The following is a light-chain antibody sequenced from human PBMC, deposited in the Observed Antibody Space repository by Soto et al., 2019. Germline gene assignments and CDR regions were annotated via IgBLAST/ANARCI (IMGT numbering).Light chain of an antibody. Sequence: EIVMTQSPATLSVSPGERATLSCRASQSVNSNYLAWYQQNPGQAPRLLIYGISKRATGIPERFSGRGSGKNFTPHNRRLEPEDFSGYYWGQLGSPPPSIPFGQRERL. J-gene: IGKJ5*01. CDR3: GQLGSPPPSIP. CDR2: GIS. V-gene: IGKV3-20*01. CDR1: QSVNSNY.